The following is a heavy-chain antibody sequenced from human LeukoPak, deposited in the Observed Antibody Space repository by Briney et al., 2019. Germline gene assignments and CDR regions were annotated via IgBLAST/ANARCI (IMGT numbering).Heavy chain of an antibody. CDR1: GFTFSNYW. CDR2: IKNDGSIT. CDR3: ARLTRWVAVAGTGWFDP. J-gene: IGHJ5*02. Sequence: GGSLRLSCAASGFTFSNYWMFWVRQAPGKGLVWVSRIKNDGSITTYADSVKGRFTISRDNAKNTLYLQMNSLRAEDTAVYYCARLTRWVAVAGTGWFDPWGHGILVTVSS. D-gene: IGHD6-19*01. V-gene: IGHV3-74*01.